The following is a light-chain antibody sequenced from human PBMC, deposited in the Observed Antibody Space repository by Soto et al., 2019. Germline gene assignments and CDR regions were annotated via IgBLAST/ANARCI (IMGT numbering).Light chain of an antibody. CDR2: QDH. V-gene: IGLV6-57*04. CDR1: SGSIASNY. CDR3: QSYDSSNYVV. Sequence: NFMLTQPLSVSESPGKTVTISCTRSSGSIASNYVQWYQQRPGSAPTTVIYQDHQRPSGVPDRFSGSIDSSSNSASLTISGLKTEDEDDYYCQSYDSSNYVVFGGGTKLTVL. J-gene: IGLJ2*01.